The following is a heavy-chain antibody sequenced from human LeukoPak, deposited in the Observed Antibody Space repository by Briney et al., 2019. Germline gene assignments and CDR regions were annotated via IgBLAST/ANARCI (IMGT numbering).Heavy chain of an antibody. CDR3: ARYGLVEFRNAFQY. CDR1: GASITTTNFW. CDR2: IHDRGSD. Sequence: SETLSLTCSVSGASITTTNFWWTWIRQSPGRGLEWIGYIHDRGSDKYNPALESRATLSVDTSKNQFSLKLNSVTAADTAVYYCARYGLVEFRNAFQYWGQGILVSVSS. V-gene: IGHV4-61*01. D-gene: IGHD6-6*01. J-gene: IGHJ1*01.